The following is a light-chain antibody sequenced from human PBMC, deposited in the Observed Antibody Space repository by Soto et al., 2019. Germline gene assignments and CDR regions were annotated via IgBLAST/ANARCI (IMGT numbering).Light chain of an antibody. V-gene: IGLV2-14*01. CDR3: SSYTRNRTLV. CDR2: EVS. CDR1: SSDVGAYNY. Sequence: QSVLTQPASVSGSPGQSVTISCTGTSSDVGAYNYVSWYQQHPDKAPKLMIFEVSDRPSGVSNGFSGSNSGNTASLTISGLQAEDETDYFCSSYTRNRTLVFGGGTKLTVL. J-gene: IGLJ3*02.